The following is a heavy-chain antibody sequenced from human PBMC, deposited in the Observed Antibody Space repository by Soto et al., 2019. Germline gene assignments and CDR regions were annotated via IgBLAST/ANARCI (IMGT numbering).Heavy chain of an antibody. V-gene: IGHV1-46*01. CDR3: ARVYYDILTGWDHYYFGY. D-gene: IGHD3-9*01. CDR2: INPSGGST. Sequence: GASVKVSCKASGYTFTSYYMHWVRQAPGQGLEWMGIINPSGGSTSYAQKFQGRVTMTRDTSTSTVYMELSSLRSEDTAVYYCARVYYDILTGWDHYYFGYWGQGTLVTVSS. J-gene: IGHJ4*02. CDR1: GYTFTSYY.